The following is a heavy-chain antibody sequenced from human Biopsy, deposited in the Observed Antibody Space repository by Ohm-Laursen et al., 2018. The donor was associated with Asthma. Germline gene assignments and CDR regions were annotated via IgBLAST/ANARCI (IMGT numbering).Heavy chain of an antibody. CDR1: GGTFNTYV. V-gene: IGHV1-69*13. D-gene: IGHD2-2*01. CDR3: ARKAGSCISRTCYSLDF. CDR2: ISSVVGTT. Sequence: SVKVSCKSLGGTFNTYVIGWVRQSPGQWLGWVGGISSVVGTTTYPQKFQDRVTITADDSTSTVYMELSSLRSEDTAVYYCARKAGSCISRTCYSLDFWGQGTLVTVSS. J-gene: IGHJ4*02.